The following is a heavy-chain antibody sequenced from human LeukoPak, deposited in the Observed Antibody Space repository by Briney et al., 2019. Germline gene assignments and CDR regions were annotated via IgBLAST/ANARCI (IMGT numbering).Heavy chain of an antibody. V-gene: IGHV3-15*01. D-gene: IGHD6-19*01. CDR2: IKSKTDGGTT. CDR3: TTDRQSLGLGY. J-gene: IGHJ4*02. CDR1: GFTFSSYW. Sequence: GGSLRLSCAASGFTFSSYWMSWVRQAPGKGLEWVGRIKSKTDGGTTDYAAPVKGRFTISRDDSKNTLYLQMNSLKTEDTAVYYCTTDRQSLGLGYWGQGTLVTVSS.